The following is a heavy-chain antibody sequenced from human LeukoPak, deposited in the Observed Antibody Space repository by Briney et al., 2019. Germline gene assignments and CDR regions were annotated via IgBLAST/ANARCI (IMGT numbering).Heavy chain of an antibody. CDR3: ASGGWYRGY. CDR1: GGSFSGYY. V-gene: IGHV4-34*01. Sequence: SETLSLTCAVYGGSFSGYYWSWIRQTPGKGLEWIGEINHRGSTNYNPSLESRVTISVDTSKNHFSLDLTSVTAADTAVYYCASGGWYRGYWGQGTLVTVSS. J-gene: IGHJ4*02. CDR2: INHRGST. D-gene: IGHD2-15*01.